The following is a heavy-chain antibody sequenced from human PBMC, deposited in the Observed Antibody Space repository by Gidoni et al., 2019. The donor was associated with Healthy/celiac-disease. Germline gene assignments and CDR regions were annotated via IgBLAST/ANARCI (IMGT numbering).Heavy chain of an antibody. CDR3: ASYHEWPPGL. Sequence: QVQLVKSGAEVKKPGSSVKVSCTASGGTFSSYAISWVGQAPGQGLEWMGGIIPIVGTANYAQKFQGRVTITADESTSTAYMKLSSLRSEDTAVYYCASYHEWPPGLWGQGTLVTVSS. V-gene: IGHV1-69*01. J-gene: IGHJ4*02. CDR2: IIPIVGTA. D-gene: IGHD3-3*01. CDR1: GGTFSSYA.